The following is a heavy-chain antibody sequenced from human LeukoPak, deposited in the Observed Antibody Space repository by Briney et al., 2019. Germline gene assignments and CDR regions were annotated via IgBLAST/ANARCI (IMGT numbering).Heavy chain of an antibody. J-gene: IGHJ3*02. CDR3: ARDLHPGGAFDI. CDR1: GFTFSSYS. D-gene: IGHD1-14*01. V-gene: IGHV3-21*01. CDR2: ISSSSYI. Sequence: GGSLRLSCAASGFTFSSYSMNWVRQAPGKGLEWVSSISSSSYIYYADSVKGRFTISRDNAKNSLYLQMNSLRAEDTAVYYCARDLHPGGAFDIWGQGTMVTVSS.